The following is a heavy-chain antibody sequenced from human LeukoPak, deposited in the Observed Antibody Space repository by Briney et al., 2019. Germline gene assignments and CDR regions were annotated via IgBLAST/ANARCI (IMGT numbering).Heavy chain of an antibody. J-gene: IGHJ4*02. CDR3: ARRRTMFGYFAGEFDY. CDR1: GGSISSSSYY. CDR2: IYYSGST. D-gene: IGHD3-10*02. V-gene: IGHV4-39*01. Sequence: PSETLSLTCTVSGGSISSSSYYWGWIRQPPGTGLEWLGSIYYSGSTNNNPSLKSRVTISVDTSKNQFSLKLSSVTAADTAVYYCARRRTMFGYFAGEFDYWGQGTLVTVSS.